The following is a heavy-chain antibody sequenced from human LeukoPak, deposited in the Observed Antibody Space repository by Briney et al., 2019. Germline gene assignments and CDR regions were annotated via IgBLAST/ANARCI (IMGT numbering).Heavy chain of an antibody. J-gene: IGHJ4*02. Sequence: GGSLRLSCAASGFIFSSYGMSWVRQAPGKGLEWVSAISGSGGSTYYADSVKGRFTISRDNSKNTLYLQMNSLRAEDTAVYYCAKDSVIPYYYDSSGSPSYWGQGTLVTVSS. CDR3: AKDSVIPYYYDSSGSPSY. CDR1: GFIFSSYG. V-gene: IGHV3-23*01. CDR2: ISGSGGST. D-gene: IGHD3-22*01.